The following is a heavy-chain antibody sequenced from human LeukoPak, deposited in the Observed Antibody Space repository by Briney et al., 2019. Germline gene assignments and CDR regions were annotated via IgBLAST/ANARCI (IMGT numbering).Heavy chain of an antibody. Sequence: GGSLRLSCAASGFIFNSYWMNWLRQAPGKGLEWVANVDQDGCEKYYVGSVKGRFTISRDNAKNSLYLQMNSLRVEDTAVYYCARGWASSRRKAFDIWGQGTMVTVSS. CDR1: GFIFNSYW. J-gene: IGHJ3*02. D-gene: IGHD3-16*01. CDR3: ARGWASSRRKAFDI. V-gene: IGHV3-7*03. CDR2: VDQDGCEK.